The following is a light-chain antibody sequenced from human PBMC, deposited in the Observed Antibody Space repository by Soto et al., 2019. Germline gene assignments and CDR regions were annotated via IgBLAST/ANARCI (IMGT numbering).Light chain of an antibody. CDR3: QQSYSTPLT. V-gene: IGKV1-39*01. CDR2: AAS. J-gene: IGKJ4*01. Sequence: DIQMTQSPSSLSASVGDRVTITCRASQTINSYLNWYQQKPGKPPTLLIYAASNLQSGVPSRFSGSGSGTDFTLTISSLQPGDFATYYCQQSYSTPLTFGGGTHVQI. CDR1: QTINSY.